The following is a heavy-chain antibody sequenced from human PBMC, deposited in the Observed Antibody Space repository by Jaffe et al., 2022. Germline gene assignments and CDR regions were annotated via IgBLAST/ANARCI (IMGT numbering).Heavy chain of an antibody. D-gene: IGHD6-19*01. J-gene: IGHJ4*02. CDR2: INPSSGGT. CDR1: GYTFTGYY. CDR3: VVSGYSRGWTRDY. Sequence: QVQLVQSGAEVKKPGASVKVSCKASGYTFTGYYVHWVRQAPGQGLEWMGRINPSSGGTDYAQRFQGRVTLTRDTSISTAYMEVSRLRSDDTAVYYCVVSGYSRGWTRDYWGQGTLVTVSS. V-gene: IGHV1-2*06.